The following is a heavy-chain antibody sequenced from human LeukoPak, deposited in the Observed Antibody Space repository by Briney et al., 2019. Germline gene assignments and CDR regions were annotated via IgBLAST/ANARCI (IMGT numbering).Heavy chain of an antibody. CDR2: ISGSGGST. J-gene: IGHJ4*02. D-gene: IGHD6-13*01. Sequence: QSGGSLRLSCAASGFTFSSYAMSWVRQAPGKGLEWVSAISGSGGSTYYADSVKGRFTISRDNSKNTLYLQMNSLRAEDTAVYYCAKDVRAAAGLGVDYWGQGTLVTVSS. V-gene: IGHV3-23*01. CDR3: AKDVRAAAGLGVDY. CDR1: GFTFSSYA.